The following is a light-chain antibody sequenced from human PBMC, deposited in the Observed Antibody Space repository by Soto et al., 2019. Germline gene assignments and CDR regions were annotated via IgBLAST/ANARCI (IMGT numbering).Light chain of an antibody. CDR2: GAS. J-gene: IGKJ3*01. CDR1: QSVSSRY. V-gene: IGKV3-20*01. CDR3: QAYGDSFLFI. Sequence: EIVLTQSPGTLSLSPGERATLSCRASQSVSSRYLGWYQQTPGQAPRLLISGASSRATGIPDRFSGSGSGTDFTLTINRLEPEDFAVYYCQAYGDSFLFIFGPGTKVEMK.